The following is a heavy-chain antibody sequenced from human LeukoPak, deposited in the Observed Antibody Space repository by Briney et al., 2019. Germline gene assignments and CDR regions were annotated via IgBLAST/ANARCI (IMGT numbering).Heavy chain of an antibody. CDR2: INHSGST. V-gene: IGHV4-34*01. Sequence: SETLSLTCAVYGGSFSGYYWSWIRQPPGKGLEWIGEINHSGSTNYNPSLKSRVTISVDTSKNQFSLKLSSVTAADTAVYYCARGGVRAAAGTSPFQHWGQGTLVTVSS. D-gene: IGHD6-13*01. CDR3: ARGGVRAAAGTSPFQH. J-gene: IGHJ1*01. CDR1: GGSFSGYY.